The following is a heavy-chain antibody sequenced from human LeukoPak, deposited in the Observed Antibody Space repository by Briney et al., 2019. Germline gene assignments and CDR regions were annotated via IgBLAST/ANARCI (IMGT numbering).Heavy chain of an antibody. Sequence: ASVKVSCKASGYTFTSYDINWVRQATGQGLEWMGWMNPNSGNTGYAQKFQGRVTMTRNTSISTAYMELSSLRSEDTAVYYCARSLAARYYMDVWGKGTTVTVSS. CDR3: ARSLAARYYMDV. CDR2: MNPNSGNT. V-gene: IGHV1-8*01. J-gene: IGHJ6*03. D-gene: IGHD6-6*01. CDR1: GYTFTSYD.